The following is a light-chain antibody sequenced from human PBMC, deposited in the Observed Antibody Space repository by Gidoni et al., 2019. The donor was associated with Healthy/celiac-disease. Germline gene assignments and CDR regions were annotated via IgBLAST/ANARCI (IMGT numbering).Light chain of an antibody. CDR3: SSYTSSSTLV. Sequence: QTALTQPASVSGSPEQSITISCTGTSSDVVGYNYVSWYHQHPGKAPKLMIYDDSNSPSGVSQRFSGSKSGNTASLTISGLQAEDEADYYCSSYTSSSTLVFGTGTKVTVL. V-gene: IGLV2-14*01. CDR1: SSDVVGYNY. J-gene: IGLJ1*01. CDR2: DDS.